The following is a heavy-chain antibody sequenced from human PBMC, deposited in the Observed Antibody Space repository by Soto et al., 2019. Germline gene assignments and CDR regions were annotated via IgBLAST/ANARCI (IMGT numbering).Heavy chain of an antibody. CDR3: ATARRGTLRLLAG. CDR2: LNPYSGAT. Sequence: QVQLVQSGAELRKPGASVKVSCKASGYPFIDNHIHWVRQAPGQGLEWMGWLNPYSGATTYAPKYQGRIACTRDTSLSPSYMELDGMNSDDTAVYFWATARRGTLRLLAGWGQGTRVMVSS. V-gene: IGHV1-2*02. CDR1: GYPFIDNH. J-gene: IGHJ4*01.